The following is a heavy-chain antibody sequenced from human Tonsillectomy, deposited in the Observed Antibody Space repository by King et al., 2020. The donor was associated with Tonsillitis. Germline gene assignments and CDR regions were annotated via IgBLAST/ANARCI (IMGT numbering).Heavy chain of an antibody. CDR2: INPNGGST. CDR3: ARDWICRGGSCYPYFDY. J-gene: IGHJ4*02. Sequence: HGQLVQSGAEVKKPGASVKVSCKASGYTFTSYYMHWVRQAPGQGLEWMGVINPNGGSTTYAQRFQGRVTMTRDTSTSTVYMEMSSLRSEDTAVYYCARDWICRGGSCYPYFDYWGQGTLVTVSS. V-gene: IGHV1-46*01. CDR1: GYTFTSYY. D-gene: IGHD2-15*01.